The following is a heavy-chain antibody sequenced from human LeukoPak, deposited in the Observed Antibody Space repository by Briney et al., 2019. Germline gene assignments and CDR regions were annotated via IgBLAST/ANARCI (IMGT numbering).Heavy chain of an antibody. CDR2: INHSGST. V-gene: IGHV4-34*01. D-gene: IGHD3-10*01. J-gene: IGHJ4*02. Sequence: SETLSLTCAVYGGSFSGYYWSWIRQPPGKGLEWIGEINHSGSTNYNPSLKSRVTISVDTSKNQFSLKLSSVTAADTAVYYCARRKWSYGSGSYYIDYWGQGTLVTVSS. CDR1: GGSFSGYY. CDR3: ARRKWSYGSGSYYIDY.